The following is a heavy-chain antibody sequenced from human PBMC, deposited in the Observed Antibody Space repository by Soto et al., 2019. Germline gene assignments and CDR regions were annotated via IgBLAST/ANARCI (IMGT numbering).Heavy chain of an antibody. CDR3: AATTVTSWD. CDR1: GGSFSGYY. Sequence: SETLSLTCAVYGGSFSGYYWSWIRQPPGKGLEWIGEINHSGSTNYNPSLKSRVTISVDTSKNQFSLKLSSVTAADTAVYYCAATTVTSWDWGQGTMVTVSS. J-gene: IGHJ4*02. D-gene: IGHD4-17*01. CDR2: INHSGST. V-gene: IGHV4-34*01.